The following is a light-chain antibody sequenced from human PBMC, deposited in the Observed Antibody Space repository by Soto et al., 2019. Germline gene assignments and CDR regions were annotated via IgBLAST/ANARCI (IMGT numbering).Light chain of an antibody. Sequence: EIRLTQSPGTLSLSPGDRATLSCRASQSLGSTFLAWYQQKSGQSPRLLIYGASDRATDIPDRFSGSGSGADFTLTISRLEPEDFAVYFCHQYGTLPLSFGGGTKV. CDR1: QSLGSTF. CDR3: HQYGTLPLS. J-gene: IGKJ4*01. CDR2: GAS. V-gene: IGKV3-20*01.